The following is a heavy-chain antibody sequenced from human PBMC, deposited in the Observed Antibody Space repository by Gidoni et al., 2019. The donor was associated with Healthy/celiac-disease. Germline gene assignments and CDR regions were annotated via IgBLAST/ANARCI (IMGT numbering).Heavy chain of an antibody. CDR3: ARSPYYYDSSGYYYVHY. Sequence: QVQLQESGPGLVKPSETLSLTCTVSGGSISSYYWSWIRQPPGKGLEWIGYIYYSGSTNYNPSLKSRVTISVDTSKNQFSLKLSSVTAADTAVYYCARSPYYYDSSGYYYVHYWGQGTLVTVSS. J-gene: IGHJ4*02. V-gene: IGHV4-59*01. D-gene: IGHD3-22*01. CDR2: IYYSGST. CDR1: GGSISSYY.